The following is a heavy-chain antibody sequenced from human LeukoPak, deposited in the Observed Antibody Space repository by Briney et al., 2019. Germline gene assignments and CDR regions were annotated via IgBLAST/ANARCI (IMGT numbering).Heavy chain of an antibody. J-gene: IGHJ4*02. Sequence: GGSLRLSCAASGFTFSSYAMSWVRQAPGKGLEWVSAISAGGGSTYYADSVKGRFTISRDNSKNTLYLQMNSLRAEDTAVYYCAKDHLNWNADKIDCWGQGTLVTVSS. CDR1: GFTFSSYA. V-gene: IGHV3-23*01. CDR2: ISAGGGST. CDR3: AKDHLNWNADKIDC. D-gene: IGHD1-1*01.